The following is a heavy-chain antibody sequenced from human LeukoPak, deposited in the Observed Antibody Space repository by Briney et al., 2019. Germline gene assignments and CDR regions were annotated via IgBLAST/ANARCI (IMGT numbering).Heavy chain of an antibody. D-gene: IGHD5-18*01. CDR2: INRDGSST. V-gene: IGHV3-74*01. CDR3: ARGGGYSYGSFDY. CDR1: GIIFSNYW. J-gene: IGHJ4*02. Sequence: GGSLRLFCAASGIIFSNYWMHWVRQAPGKGLVWVSRINRDGSSTSYADSVKGRFTISRDNAKNTLYLQMDSLRAEDTAVYYCARGGGYSYGSFDYWDQGTLVTVSS.